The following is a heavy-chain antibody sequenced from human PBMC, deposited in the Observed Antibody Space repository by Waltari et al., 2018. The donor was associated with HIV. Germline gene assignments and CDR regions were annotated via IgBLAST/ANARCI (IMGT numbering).Heavy chain of an antibody. J-gene: IGHJ4*02. Sequence: EVQVVESGGGLVQPGGTLRLSCAASGFTFSSYWMHWGRQVPGQGLEWVSRINTDGSSTSYADSVEGRCTISRDNAKNTLFLQLYSLRAEDTAVYYCATSVESYDFWSGAYYFDYWGQGTLVTVSS. CDR3: ATSVESYDFWSGAYYFDY. V-gene: IGHV3-74*01. CDR1: GFTFSSYW. D-gene: IGHD3-3*01. CDR2: INTDGSST.